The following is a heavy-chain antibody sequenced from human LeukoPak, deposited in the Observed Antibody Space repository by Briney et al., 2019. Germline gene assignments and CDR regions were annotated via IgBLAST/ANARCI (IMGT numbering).Heavy chain of an antibody. V-gene: IGHV3-23*01. CDR3: AKVGATAPYFDY. J-gene: IGHJ4*02. D-gene: IGHD1-26*01. CDR2: VSRNGDNT. Sequence: GGSLRLSCAASGFTFNDYAINWVRQAPGKGLDWVSAVSRNGDNTYYADSVKGRFTISRDNSRNMVYLEMSNLTAEDTAVYYCAKVGATAPYFDYWGQGTLVTVSS. CDR1: GFTFNDYA.